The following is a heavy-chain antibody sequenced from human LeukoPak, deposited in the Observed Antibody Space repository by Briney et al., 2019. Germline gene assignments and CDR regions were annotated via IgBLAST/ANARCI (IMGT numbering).Heavy chain of an antibody. CDR2: VYSSGTT. V-gene: IGHV4-39*01. J-gene: IGHJ4*02. D-gene: IGHD3-9*01. Sequence: SETLSLTCAVSGASIRSSHHYWGWVRQPPGKGLEWIGRVYSSGTTYYSPSLRTRVTISVDTSKNQFSLKLSSVAAADTATYYCARIVRPTGYYSNPKSGSFDFWGQGIVVTVSS. CDR3: ARIVRPTGYYSNPKSGSFDF. CDR1: GASIRSSHHY.